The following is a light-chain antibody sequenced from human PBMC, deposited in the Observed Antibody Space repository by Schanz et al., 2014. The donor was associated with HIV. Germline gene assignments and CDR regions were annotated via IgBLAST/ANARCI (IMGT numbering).Light chain of an antibody. J-gene: IGLJ2*01. CDR3: SSYTGSTTPVV. CDR2: GVF. V-gene: IGLV2-14*03. Sequence: QSVLTQPASVSGSPGQSITVSCTGTNNDIGSYTYVAWYQQHPGKAPKVVVYGVFDRPSGVSNRFSGSKSGNTASLTIFDLQPEDEADYYCSSYTGSTTPVVFGGGTKLTVL. CDR1: NNDIGSYTY.